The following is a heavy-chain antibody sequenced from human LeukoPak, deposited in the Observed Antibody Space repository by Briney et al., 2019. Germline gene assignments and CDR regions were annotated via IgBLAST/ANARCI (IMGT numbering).Heavy chain of an antibody. J-gene: IGHJ4*02. CDR1: GYTFTSYY. Sequence: GASVKVSCKASGYTFTSYYMHWVRQAPGQGLEWMGIINPSGGSTSYAQKFQGRVTMTTDTSSSTAYLELRRLKSDDTAVYYCARGSYGDYWGQGTLVTVSS. D-gene: IGHD3-16*01. CDR3: ARGSYGDY. V-gene: IGHV1-46*01. CDR2: INPSGGST.